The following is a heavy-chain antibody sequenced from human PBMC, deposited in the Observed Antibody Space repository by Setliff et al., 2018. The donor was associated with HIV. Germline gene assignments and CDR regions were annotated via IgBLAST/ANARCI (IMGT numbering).Heavy chain of an antibody. CDR2: IDNTGSTI. J-gene: IGHJ6*03. D-gene: IGHD3-16*01. CDR1: GFSLSSYE. V-gene: IGHV3-48*03. CDR3: ARQMGVGMIPMSRHYYYLDL. Sequence: PGGSLRLSCVASGFSLSSYEVNWVRQAPGKGLEWISYIDNTGSTIYYADSVKGRFTISRDNAEDSLFLQMTSLGVEDTAVYYCARQMGVGMIPMSRHYYYLDLWGKGISVTVSS.